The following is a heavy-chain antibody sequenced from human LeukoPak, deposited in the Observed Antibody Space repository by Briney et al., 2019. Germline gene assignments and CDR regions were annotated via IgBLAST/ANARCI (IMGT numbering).Heavy chain of an antibody. CDR1: ACTFTIYA. J-gene: IGHJ5*02. CDR3: ARESIAAARFDR. V-gene: IGHV1-69*06. Sequence: SVTVSFTSSACTFTIYAISWVRQPPGPGLERMGRIIPIFGTANYAQKFQGRVTITADKSTSTAYMELSSLRSEDTAVYYCARESIAAARFDRGGQGTLVTLSS. D-gene: IGHD6-13*01. CDR2: IIPIFGTA.